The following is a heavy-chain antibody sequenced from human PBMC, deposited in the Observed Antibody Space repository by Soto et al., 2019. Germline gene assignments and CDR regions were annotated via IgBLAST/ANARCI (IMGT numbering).Heavy chain of an antibody. J-gene: IGHJ6*02. CDR1: GLTFSDYY. V-gene: IGHV3-11*05. CDR2: ITHRGDYT. CDR3: ARDLDGIDV. Sequence: QVQLVESGGGLVKPGGSLRLSCAASGLTFSDYYMIRIRQAPGKGLEWVSYITHRGDYTKYADSVQVRFTICKDNAKNSVYLQMNSLRAEDTAVYYCARDLDGIDVWGQGTAVIVSS.